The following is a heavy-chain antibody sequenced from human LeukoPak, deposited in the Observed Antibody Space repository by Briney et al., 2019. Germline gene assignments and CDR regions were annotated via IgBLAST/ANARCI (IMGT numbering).Heavy chain of an antibody. Sequence: GSLRLSCAASGFTFSSYAMSWVRQPPGKGLEWIGSLSYDGSTYYNPSLKSRVTMSVDTSKNQLSLKLNSGTDADTAVYYCSRHEAGTTLNYWGQGTLVTVSP. CDR3: SRHEAGTTLNY. CDR2: LSYDGST. V-gene: IGHV4-39*01. J-gene: IGHJ4*02. D-gene: IGHD1-1*01. CDR1: GFTFSSYA.